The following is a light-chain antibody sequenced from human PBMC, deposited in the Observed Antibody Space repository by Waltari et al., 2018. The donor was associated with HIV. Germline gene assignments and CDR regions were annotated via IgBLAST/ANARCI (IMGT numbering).Light chain of an antibody. CDR1: QSVFTY. V-gene: IGKV3-11*01. CDR3: QQRRAWPIT. J-gene: IGKJ2*01. Sequence: ELVLTQSPVTLSFSVGERATVSCRASQSVFTYLAWYHQRPGQPPRLLIYDASNRATGIPPRFSASGSGTDFNLTISGLESEDFGLYFCQQRRAWPITFGQGTKVEIK. CDR2: DAS.